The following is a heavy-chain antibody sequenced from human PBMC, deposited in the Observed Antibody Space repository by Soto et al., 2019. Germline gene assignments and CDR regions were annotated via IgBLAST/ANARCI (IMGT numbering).Heavy chain of an antibody. D-gene: IGHD4-17*01. CDR2: ITPILDTT. J-gene: IGHJ4*02. CDR1: GDTFSSSYT. V-gene: IGHV1-69*13. CDR3: AKTPPRTTATAYYFDY. Sequence: SVKVSCKASGDTFSSSYTISWVRLAPGQGLEWMGGITPILDTTHYAQKFQDRVTITADESTNIAYMELSSLRSDDTAVYYCAKTPPRTTATAYYFDYWGPGTLVTVS.